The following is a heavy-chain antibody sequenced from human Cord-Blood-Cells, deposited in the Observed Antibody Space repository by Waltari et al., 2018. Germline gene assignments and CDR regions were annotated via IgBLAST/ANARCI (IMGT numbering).Heavy chain of an antibody. Sequence: QVQLVESGGGVVQPGRSLRLSCAASGFTFSSYGIHWVRQGPGKGLEWVAVIWYDGSNKYYADSVKGRFTIYRDNSKNTLYLQMNSLRAEDTAVYYCARGFERELDAFDIWGQGTMVTVSS. CDR3: ARGFERELDAFDI. V-gene: IGHV3-33*01. J-gene: IGHJ3*02. CDR1: GFTFSSYG. CDR2: IWYDGSNK. D-gene: IGHD1-26*01.